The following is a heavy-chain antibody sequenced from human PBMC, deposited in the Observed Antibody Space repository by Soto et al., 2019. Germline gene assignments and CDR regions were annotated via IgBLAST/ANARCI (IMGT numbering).Heavy chain of an antibody. CDR2: ISGSGGST. Sequence: GGSLRLSCAASGFTFSSYAMSWVRQAPGKGLGWASAISGSGGSTYYADSVKGRFTISRHNSKNTLYLQMNSLRAEDTAVYYCAKTRIAAAGTYYYYYGMDVWGQGTTVTVSS. D-gene: IGHD6-13*01. CDR1: GFTFSSYA. V-gene: IGHV3-23*01. J-gene: IGHJ6*02. CDR3: AKTRIAAAGTYYYYYGMDV.